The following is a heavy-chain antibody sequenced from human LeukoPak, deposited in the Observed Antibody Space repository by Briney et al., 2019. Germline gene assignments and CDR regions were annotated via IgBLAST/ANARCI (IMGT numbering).Heavy chain of an antibody. CDR1: GGSISGSSYY. CDR3: ATYYGSGSYGKYNWFDP. Sequence: SETLSLTCTVSGGSISGSSYYWGWIRQPPGKGLEWIGSIYYSGSTYYNPSLKSRVTISVDTYKNQFSLKLSSVTAADTAVYYCATYYGSGSYGKYNWFDPWGQGTLVTVSS. V-gene: IGHV4-39*01. CDR2: IYYSGST. D-gene: IGHD3-10*01. J-gene: IGHJ5*02.